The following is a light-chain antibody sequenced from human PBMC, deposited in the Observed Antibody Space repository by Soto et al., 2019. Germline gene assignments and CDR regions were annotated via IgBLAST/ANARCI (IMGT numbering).Light chain of an antibody. CDR1: SSGVGTYDY. V-gene: IGLV2-11*01. CDR3: CSSTDSGTYRWV. J-gene: IGLJ3*02. CDR2: NVN. Sequence: QSALIQPPSVSGSPGQSVTISCTGTSSGVGTYDYVSWYQQYPGTVPTPLIYNVNTRPSGVPGRFSGSKSGNTASMTISGLQAEDEDEDYCCSSTDSGTYRWVFGGGTKLTVL.